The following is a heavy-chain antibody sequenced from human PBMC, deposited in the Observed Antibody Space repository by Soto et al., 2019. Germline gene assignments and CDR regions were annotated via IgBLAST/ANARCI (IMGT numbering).Heavy chain of an antibody. V-gene: IGHV1-69*01. J-gene: IGHJ4*02. Sequence: QVQLEQSGPEVKRPGTSVKVSCKASGGAFGRYSVSWVRQAPGQGLEWIGGVIPVFNTSNYSLKFQGRVAIFADLSTNKVFMELRSLRSEDTALYYCARGDEMTAVTIFEYWGQGTLVTVSS. CDR2: VIPVFNTS. CDR1: GGAFGRYS. D-gene: IGHD4-17*01. CDR3: ARGDEMTAVTIFEY.